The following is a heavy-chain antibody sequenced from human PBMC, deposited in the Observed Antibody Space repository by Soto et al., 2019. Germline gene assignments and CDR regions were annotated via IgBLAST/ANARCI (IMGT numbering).Heavy chain of an antibody. V-gene: IGHV3-53*02. J-gene: IGHJ6*02. CDR2: TFSGGNT. CDR1: GFSISSNY. D-gene: IGHD2-21*01. CDR3: ARKPLSAIQGWAFGMDV. Sequence: ELQLVETGGGLIQTGGSLRLSCAASGFSISSNYIAWVRQPPGKGLEWVSTTFSGGNTEYAASVKGRCSISRDNYKNTLYLQMDNLRVEDTAVYYCARKPLSAIQGWAFGMDVWGQGATASVSS.